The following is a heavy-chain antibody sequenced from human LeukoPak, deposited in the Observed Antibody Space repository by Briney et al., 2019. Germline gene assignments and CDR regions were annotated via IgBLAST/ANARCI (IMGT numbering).Heavy chain of an antibody. Sequence: ASVKVSCKASGYTFTSYAITWVRQAPGQGLEWMGWISAYNGHTNYAQKLQGRVTITADKSTSTAYMELSSLRSEDTAVYYCARSGSYTHFDYWGQGTLVTVSS. CDR2: ISAYNGHT. CDR3: ARSGSYTHFDY. D-gene: IGHD1-26*01. J-gene: IGHJ4*02. CDR1: GYTFTSYA. V-gene: IGHV1-18*01.